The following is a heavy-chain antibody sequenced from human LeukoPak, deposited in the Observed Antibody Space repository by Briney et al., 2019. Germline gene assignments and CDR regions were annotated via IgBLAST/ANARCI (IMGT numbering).Heavy chain of an antibody. CDR2: IIPIFGTA. D-gene: IGHD6-19*01. Sequence: SVKVSCEASGGTFSSYAISWVRQAPGQGLEWMGGIIPIFGTANYAQKFQGRVTITTDESTSTAYMELSSLRSEDTAVYSCARGWSDGIAVAGQFDYWGQGTLVTVSS. CDR1: GGTFSSYA. CDR3: ARGWSDGIAVAGQFDY. J-gene: IGHJ4*02. V-gene: IGHV1-69*05.